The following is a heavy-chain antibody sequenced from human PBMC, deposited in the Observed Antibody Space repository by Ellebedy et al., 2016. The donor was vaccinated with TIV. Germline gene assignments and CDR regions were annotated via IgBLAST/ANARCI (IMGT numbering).Heavy chain of an antibody. V-gene: IGHV5-51*01. CDR1: GYTFTNFW. J-gene: IGHJ4*02. CDR2: IYPGDSET. Sequence: GESLKISXQGSGYTFTNFWIGWVRQMPGKGLELMGIIYPGDSETRYSPSFQGQVTISADKSINTAYLQWSSLKASDTAMYYCARHSFGSGSYYKFLAHIDYWGQGTLVTVSS. CDR3: ARHSFGSGSYYKFLAHIDY. D-gene: IGHD3-10*01.